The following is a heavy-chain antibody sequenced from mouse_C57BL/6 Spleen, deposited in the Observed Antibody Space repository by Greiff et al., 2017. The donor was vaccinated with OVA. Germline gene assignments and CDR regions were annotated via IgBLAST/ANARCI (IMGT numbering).Heavy chain of an antibody. D-gene: IGHD2-1*01. J-gene: IGHJ4*01. Sequence: EVKLMESGGGLVKPGGSLKLSCAASGFTFSSYTMSWVRQTPEKRLEWVATISGGGGNTYYPDSVKGRFTISRDNAKNTLYLQMSSLRSEDTALYYCARFYYGNPYAMDYWGQGTSVTVSS. CDR3: ARFYYGNPYAMDY. CDR1: GFTFSSYT. V-gene: IGHV5-9*01. CDR2: ISGGGGNT.